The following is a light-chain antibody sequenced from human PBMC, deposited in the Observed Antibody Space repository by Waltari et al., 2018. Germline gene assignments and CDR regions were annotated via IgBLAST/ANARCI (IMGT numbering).Light chain of an antibody. V-gene: IGKV4-1*01. J-gene: IGKJ1*01. Sequence: DIVMTQSPDSLSVSLGETATITCKSSQSVLYSSNNKNFLAWYQQKPGQPPKLLIYWASTRQSGVPDRFSGSGSGTDFTLTISSLQAEGVAVYYCQQYYSTPWTFGQGTKVETK. CDR1: QSVLYSSNNKNF. CDR2: WAS. CDR3: QQYYSTPWT.